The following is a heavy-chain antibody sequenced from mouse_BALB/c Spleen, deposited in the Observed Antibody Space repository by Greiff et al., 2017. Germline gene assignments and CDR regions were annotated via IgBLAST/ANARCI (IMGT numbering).Heavy chain of an antibody. CDR1: GFTFSSFG. V-gene: IGHV5-17*02. D-gene: IGHD4-1*01. CDR3: ARETGHY. J-gene: IGHJ2*01. CDR2: ISSGSSTI. Sequence: EVKLMESGGGLVQPGGSRKLSCAASGFTFSSFGMHWVRQAPEKGLEWVAYISSGSSTIYYADTVKGRFTISRDNPKNTLFMQLTSLRSEDTAMYYCARETGHYWGQGTTLTVSS.